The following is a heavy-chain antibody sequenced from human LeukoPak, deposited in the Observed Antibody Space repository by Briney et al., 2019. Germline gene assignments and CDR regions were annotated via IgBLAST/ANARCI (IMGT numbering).Heavy chain of an antibody. CDR1: GFTFSSYE. J-gene: IGHJ6*03. D-gene: IGHD5-12*01. CDR2: ISSSGSTI. V-gene: IGHV3-48*03. CDR3: ARDGATFSGYDWYYYMDV. Sequence: GGSLRLSCAASGFTFSSYEMNWVRQAPGKGLEWVSYISSSGSTIYYADSVKGRFTISRDNAKNSMYLQMNSLRAEDTAVYYCARDGATFSGYDWYYYMDVWGKGTTVTVSS.